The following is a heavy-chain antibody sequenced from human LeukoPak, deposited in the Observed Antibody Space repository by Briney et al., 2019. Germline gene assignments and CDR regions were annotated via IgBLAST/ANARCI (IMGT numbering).Heavy chain of an antibody. CDR3: ATALRGYSYGPFDY. V-gene: IGHV1-8*02. Sequence: ASVKVSCKASGYTFTSYDINWVRQATGQGLEWMGWMNPNSGNTGYAQKFQGRVTMTEDTSTDTAYMELSSLRSEDTAVYYCATALRGYSYGPFDYWGQGTLVTVSS. CDR2: MNPNSGNT. CDR1: GYTFTSYD. J-gene: IGHJ4*02. D-gene: IGHD5-18*01.